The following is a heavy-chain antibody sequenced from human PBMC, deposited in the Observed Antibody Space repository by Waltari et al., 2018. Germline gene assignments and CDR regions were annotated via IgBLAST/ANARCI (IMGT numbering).Heavy chain of an antibody. V-gene: IGHV1-18*01. Sequence: QVQLVQSGGEVKKPGASVKVSCKASGYTFTKNGISWVRQAPGQGLEWMGWIGPYSGNTDYAQSLQGRVTMTTDTPTSTAYLELTSLRSDDTAVYYCARVFTYSSGCYHLDLWGQGTLITVS. J-gene: IGHJ5*02. CDR1: GYTFTKNG. CDR2: IGPYSGNT. CDR3: ARVFTYSSGCYHLDL. D-gene: IGHD6-25*01.